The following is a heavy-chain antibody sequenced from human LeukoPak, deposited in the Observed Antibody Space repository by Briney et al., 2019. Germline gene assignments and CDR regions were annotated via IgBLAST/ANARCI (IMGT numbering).Heavy chain of an antibody. Sequence: GGSLRLSCAASGFTFSSYSMNWVRQAPGKGLEWVSSISSSSYIYYADSVKGRFTISRDNAKNSLYLQMNSLRAEDAAVYYCARVAGSCSSTSCYTGWFDPWGQGTLVTVSS. CDR3: ARVAGSCSSTSCYTGWFDP. CDR1: GFTFSSYS. D-gene: IGHD2-2*02. CDR2: ISSSSYI. J-gene: IGHJ5*02. V-gene: IGHV3-21*01.